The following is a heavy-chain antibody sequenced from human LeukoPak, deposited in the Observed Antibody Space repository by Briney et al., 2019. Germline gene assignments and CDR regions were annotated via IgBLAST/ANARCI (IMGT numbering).Heavy chain of an antibody. D-gene: IGHD1-26*01. J-gene: IGHJ6*02. CDR2: ISSSGSTI. CDR1: GFTFSDYY. CDR3: ARDSIVGATGDYYGMDV. V-gene: IGHV3-11*01. Sequence: PGGSLRLSCAASGFTFSDYYMSWIRQAPGKGLEWVSYISSSGSTIYYADSVKGRFTISRDNAKNSLYLQMNSLRAEDTAVYYCARDSIVGATGDYYGMDVWGQGTTVTVSS.